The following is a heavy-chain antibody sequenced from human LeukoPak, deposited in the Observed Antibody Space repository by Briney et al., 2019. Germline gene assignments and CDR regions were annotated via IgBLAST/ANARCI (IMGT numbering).Heavy chain of an antibody. Sequence: GGSMRPSWAAAALRSTTLELNWDSQAPGDGMECVSYISRTSTYLYYADSVKGRFTISRDNDKNLLYLQMNNLRAEDTAVYFCAKDTRKGGYYSDYWGQGTVVTVSS. CDR3: AKDTRKGGYYSDY. J-gene: IGHJ4*02. D-gene: IGHD3-22*01. CDR2: ISRTSTYL. CDR1: ALRSTTLE. V-gene: IGHV3-21*01.